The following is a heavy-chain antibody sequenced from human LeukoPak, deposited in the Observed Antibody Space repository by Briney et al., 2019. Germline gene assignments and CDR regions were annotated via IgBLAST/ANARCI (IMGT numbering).Heavy chain of an antibody. CDR1: GFTFSSYS. V-gene: IGHV3-21*01. Sequence: GGSLRLSCAASGFTFSSYSMNWVRQAPGKGLEWVSPISSSSSYIYYADSVKGRFTISRDNAKNSLYLQMNSLRAEDTAVYYCARDHYGDSYGNEYWFDPWGQGTLVTVSS. D-gene: IGHD4-17*01. CDR2: ISSSSSYI. J-gene: IGHJ5*02. CDR3: ARDHYGDSYGNEYWFDP.